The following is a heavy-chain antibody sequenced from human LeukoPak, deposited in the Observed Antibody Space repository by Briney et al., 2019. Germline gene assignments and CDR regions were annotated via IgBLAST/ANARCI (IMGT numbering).Heavy chain of an antibody. D-gene: IGHD3-22*01. J-gene: IGHJ4*02. CDR3: ARGNYYDNNGYSPELRL. V-gene: IGHV1-2*02. Sequence: ASVQVSCKASGYTFTSYYIHWLRQAPGQGFEWMGWSDPNSGATKYEHFQDRVTMTWDRSITTAYMQLRRLTSDDTAVYYCARGNYYDNNGYSPELRLWGQGTLVTVSS. CDR2: SDPNSGAT. CDR1: GYTFTSYY.